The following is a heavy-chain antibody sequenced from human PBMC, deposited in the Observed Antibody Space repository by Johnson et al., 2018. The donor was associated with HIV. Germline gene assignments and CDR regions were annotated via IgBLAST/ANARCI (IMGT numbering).Heavy chain of an antibody. J-gene: IGHJ3*02. CDR1: GFTFSSYA. CDR2: IRYDRSNK. D-gene: IGHD2-8*01. V-gene: IGHV3-30*02. CDR3: ARGFCSNGVCSSLLGFDAFDI. Sequence: QVLLVESGGGVVQPGRSLRLSCAASGFTFSSYAMHWVRQAPGKGLEWVAFIRYDRSNKYYADSVKGRFTISRDNSKNTLYLQMNSLRAEDTAVYFCARGFCSNGVCSSLLGFDAFDIWGQGTTVTVSS.